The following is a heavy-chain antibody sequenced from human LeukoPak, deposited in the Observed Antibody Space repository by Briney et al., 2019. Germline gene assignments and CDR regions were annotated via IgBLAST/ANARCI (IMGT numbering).Heavy chain of an antibody. J-gene: IGHJ5*02. V-gene: IGHV4-34*01. D-gene: IGHD5-18*01. CDR3: APRGDIEHSYGYGKWFDP. CDR1: GGSFSGYY. CDR2: INHSEST. Sequence: SETLSLTCAVYGGSFSGYYWSWIRQPPGKGLEWIGEINHSESTNYNASLKSRVTISVDTSKNQFSLRLSSVTAADTAVYYCAPRGDIEHSYGYGKWFDPWGQGTRVTVSS.